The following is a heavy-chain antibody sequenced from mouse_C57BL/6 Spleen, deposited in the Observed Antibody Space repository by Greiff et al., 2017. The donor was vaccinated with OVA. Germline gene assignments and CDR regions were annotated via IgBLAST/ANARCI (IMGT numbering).Heavy chain of an antibody. Sequence: EVQLQESGPELVKPGASVKISCKASGYSFTDYNMNWVKQSNGKSLEWIGVINPNYGTTSYNQKFKGKATLTVDQSSSTAYMQLNSLTSEDSAVYYCARLHYYGSSPTFDYWGQGTTLTVSS. V-gene: IGHV1-39*01. CDR3: ARLHYYGSSPTFDY. J-gene: IGHJ2*01. CDR2: INPNYGTT. CDR1: GYSFTDYN. D-gene: IGHD1-1*01.